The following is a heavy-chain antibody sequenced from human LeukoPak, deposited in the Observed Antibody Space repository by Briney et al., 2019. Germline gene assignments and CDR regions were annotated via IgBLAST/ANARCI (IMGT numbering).Heavy chain of an antibody. Sequence: SETLSLTCTVSGGSISSSSYYWGWIRQPPGKGLEWIGSIYYSGSTYYNPSLKSRVTMSVDTSKNQFSLKLSSVTAADTAVYYCARSCSSTSCYPKGYFDLWGRGTLVTVSS. CDR1: GGSISSSSYY. V-gene: IGHV4-39*07. CDR2: IYYSGST. D-gene: IGHD2-2*01. J-gene: IGHJ2*01. CDR3: ARSCSSTSCYPKGYFDL.